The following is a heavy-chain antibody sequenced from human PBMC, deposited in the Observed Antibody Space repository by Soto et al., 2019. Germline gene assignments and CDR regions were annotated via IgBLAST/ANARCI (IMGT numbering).Heavy chain of an antibody. D-gene: IGHD5-18*01. CDR3: ARTNSYGPHYYYYGMDV. V-gene: IGHV5-51*01. CDR1: GYSFTSYW. CDR2: IYPGDSET. Sequence: GESLKISCKGSGYSFTSYWIGWVRQMPGKGLEWMGIIYPGDSETRYSPSFQGQVTISADKSISTAYLQWSSLKASDTAMYYCARTNSYGPHYYYYGMDVWGQGTTVTFYS. J-gene: IGHJ6*02.